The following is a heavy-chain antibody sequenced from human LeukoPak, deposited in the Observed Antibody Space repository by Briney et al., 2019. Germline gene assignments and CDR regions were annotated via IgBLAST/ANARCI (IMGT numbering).Heavy chain of an antibody. D-gene: IGHD1-26*01. CDR1: GFSFSNNP. V-gene: IGHV3-30*01. CDR2: SSSDGNNE. CDR3: ARGSATTLYYYYYMDV. J-gene: IGHJ6*03. Sequence: PGGSLRPSCAASGFSFSNNPMHWVRQAPGRGLEWVAVSSSDGNNEYYADSVKGRFTISRDNSKNTLYLQMNSLRPEDTAVYYCARGSATTLYYYYYMDVWGKGTTVTVSS.